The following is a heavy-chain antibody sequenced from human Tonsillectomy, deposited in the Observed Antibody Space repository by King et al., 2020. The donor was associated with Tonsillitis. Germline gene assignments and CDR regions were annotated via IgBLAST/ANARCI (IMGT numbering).Heavy chain of an antibody. CDR2: IYHSGST. J-gene: IGHJ1*01. CDR1: GYSISSGYY. D-gene: IGHD2-15*01. V-gene: IGHV4-38-2*01. CDR3: ARVEDIVVVVAATTVYFHH. Sequence: QVQLQESGPGLVKPSETLSLTCAVSGYSISSGYYWGWIRQPPGKGLAWIGSIYHSGSTYYNPSLKSRVTISVDKSKNQFSLKLSSVTAADTAVYYCARVEDIVVVVAATTVYFHHWGQGTLVTVSS.